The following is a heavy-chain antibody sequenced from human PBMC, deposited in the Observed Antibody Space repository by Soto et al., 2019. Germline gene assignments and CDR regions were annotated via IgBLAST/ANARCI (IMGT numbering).Heavy chain of an antibody. D-gene: IGHD3-3*01. CDR1: GGSISSSSYY. J-gene: IGHJ3*02. Sequence: QLQLQESGPGLVKPSETLSLTCTVSGGSISSSSYYWGWIRQPPGKGLEWIGSIYYSGSTYYNPSPKSRVTISVDTSKNQFSLKLSSVTAADTAVYYCASYYDFWSAYAFDIWGQGTMVTVSS. V-gene: IGHV4-39*01. CDR3: ASYYDFWSAYAFDI. CDR2: IYYSGST.